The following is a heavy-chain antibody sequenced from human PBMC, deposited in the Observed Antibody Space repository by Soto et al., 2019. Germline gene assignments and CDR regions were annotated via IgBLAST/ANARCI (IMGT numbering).Heavy chain of an antibody. J-gene: IGHJ5*02. CDR1: GGSFSGYY. V-gene: IGHV4-34*01. CDR2: INHSGST. CDR3: ARGRWFLEWLFDWFDP. Sequence: PSETLSLTCAVYGGSFSGYYWSWIRQPPGKGLEWIGEINHSGSTNYNPSLKSRVTISVDTSKNQFSLKLSSVTAADTAVYYCARGRWFLEWLFDWFDPWGQGTLVTVSS. D-gene: IGHD3-3*01.